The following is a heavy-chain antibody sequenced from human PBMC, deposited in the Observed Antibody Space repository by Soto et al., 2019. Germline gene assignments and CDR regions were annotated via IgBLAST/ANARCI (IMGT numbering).Heavy chain of an antibody. V-gene: IGHV3-30*03. CDR1: VFLFSSYC. Sequence: GGCLRLSCAASVFLFSSYCMEWVRLAPGKGLEWVAATTYDGGIKHYVDSVKGRFTISRDNSKNTLYLQMNSLRVEDTATYYCAGALENPYFYYGLNVWGQGTKVTVSS. J-gene: IGHJ6*02. CDR3: AGALENPYFYYGLNV. D-gene: IGHD1-1*01. CDR2: TTYDGGIK.